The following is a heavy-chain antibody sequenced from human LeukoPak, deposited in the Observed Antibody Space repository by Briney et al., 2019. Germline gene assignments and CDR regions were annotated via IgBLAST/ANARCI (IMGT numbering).Heavy chain of an antibody. Sequence: GASVKVSCTASGYTFTSYDINWVRQATGQGLEWMGWMDPNSGNTGYAQKFQGRVTMTRNTSISTAYMELSSLRSEDTAVYYCARGTYYYGSGSLLADWGQGTLVTVSS. J-gene: IGHJ4*02. V-gene: IGHV1-8*01. CDR2: MDPNSGNT. D-gene: IGHD3-10*01. CDR1: GYTFTSYD. CDR3: ARGTYYYGSGSLLAD.